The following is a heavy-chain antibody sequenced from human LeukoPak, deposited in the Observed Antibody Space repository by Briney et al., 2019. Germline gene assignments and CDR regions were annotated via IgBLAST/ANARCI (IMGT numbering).Heavy chain of an antibody. J-gene: IGHJ4*02. CDR2: ISSSSSYI. CDR3: GRGGKVEQLVLAR. V-gene: IGHV3-21*01. Sequence: GGSLRLSCAASGFTFSSYSMNWVRQAPGKGLEWVSSISSSSSYIYYADSAKGRFTISRDNAKNSLYLQMNSLRAEDTAVYYCGRGGKVEQLVLARWGQGSLVTVSS. CDR1: GFTFSSYS. D-gene: IGHD6-13*01.